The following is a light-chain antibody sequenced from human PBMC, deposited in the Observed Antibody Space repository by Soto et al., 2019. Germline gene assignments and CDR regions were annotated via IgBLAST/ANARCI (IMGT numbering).Light chain of an antibody. CDR3: SSYSSSSALDVI. Sequence: QSALAQPASVSGSPGQSITISCAGTNRDVGGYNYVSWYQQYPGKAPKLIIYEVTYRPSGVSNRFSGSKSGNTASLTISGLQAEDEADYYCSSYSSSSALDVIVGGGTKLTVL. CDR1: NRDVGGYNY. V-gene: IGLV2-14*01. CDR2: EVT. J-gene: IGLJ2*01.